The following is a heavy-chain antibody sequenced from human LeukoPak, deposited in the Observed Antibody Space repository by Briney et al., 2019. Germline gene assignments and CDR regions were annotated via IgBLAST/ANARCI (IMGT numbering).Heavy chain of an antibody. CDR1: GYTFSNFG. Sequence: ASVKVSCKASGYTFSNFGIKWVRQAPGQGLEWMGWISGNNDNPNYGQKFQGRFTVTTDSSTNTAYMELTNLRFDDTAVYYCARDGTSTDDYWGQGTLVTVSS. CDR3: ARDGTSTDDY. D-gene: IGHD2-2*01. CDR2: ISGNNDNP. J-gene: IGHJ4*02. V-gene: IGHV1-18*01.